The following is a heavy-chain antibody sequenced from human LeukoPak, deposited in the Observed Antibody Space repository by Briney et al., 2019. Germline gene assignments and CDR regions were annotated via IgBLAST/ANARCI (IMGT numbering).Heavy chain of an antibody. J-gene: IGHJ5*02. Sequence: PSETLSLTCAVYGGSFSGYYWSWIRQPPGKGLEWIGEINHSGSTNYNSSLKSRVTISVDTSKNQFSLKLSSVTAADTAVYYCARAEGFYGSGSYNPWGQGTLVTVSS. CDR2: INHSGST. V-gene: IGHV4-34*01. CDR1: GGSFSGYY. CDR3: ARAEGFYGSGSYNP. D-gene: IGHD3-10*01.